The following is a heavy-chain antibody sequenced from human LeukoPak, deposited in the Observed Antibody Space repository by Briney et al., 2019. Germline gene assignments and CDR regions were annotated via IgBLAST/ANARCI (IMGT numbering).Heavy chain of an antibody. CDR3: ARLYYDSSGYYQICYFDY. CDR1: GHSISSSSYY. D-gene: IGHD3-22*01. J-gene: IGHJ4*02. Sequence: SETLSLTCTVSGHSISSSSYYWGRSRQPPGKGLEWIGSIYYSGSTYYNPSRQSQITKSVDTSQNQFSLNLSSVTAADTAVYYCARLYYDSSGYYQICYFDYWGQGTLVTVSS. V-gene: IGHV4-39*01. CDR2: IYYSGST.